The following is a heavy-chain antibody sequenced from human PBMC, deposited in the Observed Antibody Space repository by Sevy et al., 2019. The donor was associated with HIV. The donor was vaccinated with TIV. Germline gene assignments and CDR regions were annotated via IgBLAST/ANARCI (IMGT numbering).Heavy chain of an antibody. J-gene: IGHJ5*02. Sequence: GGSLRLSCAASGFTFSSYSMNWVRQAPGKGLEWVSSISSSSSYIYYADSVKGRFTISRDNAKNSLYLQMNSLRAEDTAVYYCARDIGRATIFGVVHNWFDPWGQRTLVTVSS. CDR1: GFTFSSYS. V-gene: IGHV3-21*01. CDR3: ARDIGRATIFGVVHNWFDP. D-gene: IGHD3-3*01. CDR2: ISSSSSYI.